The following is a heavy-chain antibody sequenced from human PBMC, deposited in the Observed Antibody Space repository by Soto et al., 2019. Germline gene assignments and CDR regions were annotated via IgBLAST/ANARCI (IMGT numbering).Heavy chain of an antibody. CDR2: ISYDGSNK. D-gene: IGHD2-15*01. J-gene: IGHJ6*02. CDR1: EFTFSSYA. CDR3: ARAARCSRMGGSCFDYYYGMDV. V-gene: IGHV3-30-3*01. Sequence: GGALRLSCAASEFTFSSYAMHWVRQAPGKGLEWVAVISYDGSNKYYADSVKGRFTISRDNSKNTLYLQMNSLRAEDTAVYYCARAARCSRMGGSCFDYYYGMDVWGQGTTVTVSS.